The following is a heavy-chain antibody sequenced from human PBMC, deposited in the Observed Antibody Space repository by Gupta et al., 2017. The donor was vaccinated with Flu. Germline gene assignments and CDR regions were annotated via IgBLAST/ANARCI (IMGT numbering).Heavy chain of an antibody. CDR2: MSNDGRNK. V-gene: IGHV3-30*03. CDR3: ARDSGWKYFDY. Sequence: FIFSSYGMHWVRQAPGKGLEWLTVMSNDGRNKYYADSVRGRFTISRDNSKNTLFLPMNSLSAEDTAVYYCARDSGWKYFDYWGQGTRVTVSS. D-gene: IGHD1-1*01. J-gene: IGHJ4*02. CDR1: FIFSSYG.